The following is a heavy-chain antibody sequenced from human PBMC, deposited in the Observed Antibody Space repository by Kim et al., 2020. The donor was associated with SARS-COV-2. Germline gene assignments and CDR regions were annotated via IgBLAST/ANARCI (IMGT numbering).Heavy chain of an antibody. V-gene: IGHV3-7*01. D-gene: IGHD3-10*01. CDR3: ARERGRERFDP. CDR2: K. Sequence: KYEVDSGEGRFTISRDHAKNSLYLQMNSLRAEDTAVYYCARERGRERFDPWGQGTLVTVSS. J-gene: IGHJ5*02.